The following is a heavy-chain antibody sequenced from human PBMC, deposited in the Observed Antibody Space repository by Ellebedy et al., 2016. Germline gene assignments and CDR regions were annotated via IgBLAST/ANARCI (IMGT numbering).Heavy chain of an antibody. J-gene: IGHJ5*01. V-gene: IGHV3-11*01. CDR2: ISSSGRPM. Sequence: GGSLRLSXAASGFTFSDHYLSWIRQAPGKGLEWVSYISSSGRPMYYADSVKGRFTIARDNAKNSLYLQMNSLRAEDTAVYYCARDFPLFDSWGQGTLVTVSS. CDR3: ARDFPLFDS. CDR1: GFTFSDHY.